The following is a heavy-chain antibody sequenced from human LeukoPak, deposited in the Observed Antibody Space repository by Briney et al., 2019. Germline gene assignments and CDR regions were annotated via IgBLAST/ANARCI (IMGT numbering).Heavy chain of an antibody. CDR3: AKAATTGNSYYYGMDV. V-gene: IGHV3-23*01. CDR1: GFTFTNYA. CDR2: ISGNGGNT. J-gene: IGHJ6*02. D-gene: IGHD1-1*01. Sequence: GGSLRPSCAASGFTFTNYAMSWVRQAPGKGLEWVSAISGNGGNTYYADSVKGRFTISRDNSKNTLYLQMNSLRADDTAVYYCAKAATTGNSYYYGMDVWGQGTTVTVSS.